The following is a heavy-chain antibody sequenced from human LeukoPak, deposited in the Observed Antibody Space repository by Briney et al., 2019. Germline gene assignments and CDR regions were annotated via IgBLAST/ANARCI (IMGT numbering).Heavy chain of an antibody. D-gene: IGHD2-2*01. CDR1: GYTFTSYG. CDR3: ARDRYCSSTSCYPRAFDI. Sequence: ASVKVSCKASGYTFTSYGISWVRQAPGQGLEWMGWISAYNGNTNYAQKLQGRVTMTTDTSTSTAYMELRSLRSDDTAVYYCARDRYCSSTSCYPRAFDIWGQGTMVTVSS. V-gene: IGHV1-18*01. CDR2: ISAYNGNT. J-gene: IGHJ3*02.